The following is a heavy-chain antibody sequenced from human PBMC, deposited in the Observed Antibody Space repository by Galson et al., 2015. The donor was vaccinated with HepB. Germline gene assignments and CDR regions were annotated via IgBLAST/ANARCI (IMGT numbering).Heavy chain of an antibody. CDR2: INTNTGNP. J-gene: IGHJ5*02. CDR3: ARGGCSGGSCYLRIDP. V-gene: IGHV7-4-1*02. D-gene: IGHD2-15*01. CDR1: GYTFTSYA. Sequence: SVKVSCKASGYTFTSYAMNWVRQAPGQGLEWMGWINTNTGNPTYAQGFTGRFVFSLDTSVSTAYLQISSLKAEDTAVYYCARGGCSGGSCYLRIDPWGQGTLVTVSS.